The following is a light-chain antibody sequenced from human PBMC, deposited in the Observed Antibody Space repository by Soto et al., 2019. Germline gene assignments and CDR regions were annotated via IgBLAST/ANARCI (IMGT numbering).Light chain of an antibody. CDR3: QQYDNWPQT. V-gene: IGKV3-15*01. CDR2: GAS. J-gene: IGKJ1*01. CDR1: QSVSSSY. Sequence: EIVLTQSPGTLSLSPVEGATLSCRASQSVSSSYLAWYQQKPGQAPRLLIYGASTRATGIPARFSGSGSGTEFTLTISSLQSEDFAVYYCQQYDNWPQTFGQGTKVDIK.